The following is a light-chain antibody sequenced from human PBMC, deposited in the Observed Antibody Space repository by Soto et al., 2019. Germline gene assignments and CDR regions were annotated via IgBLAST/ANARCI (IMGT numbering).Light chain of an antibody. CDR2: AAS. V-gene: IGKV1-39*01. CDR1: QRISSY. Sequence: DIQMTQSPSSLSASVGDRVTITCRASQRISSYLNWYQQKPGKAPKLLIYAASSLQSGVPSRFSGSGSGTDFTLTISSLQPEDFATYFCQQSYTLSPLTFGGGTKVDIK. J-gene: IGKJ4*01. CDR3: QQSYTLSPLT.